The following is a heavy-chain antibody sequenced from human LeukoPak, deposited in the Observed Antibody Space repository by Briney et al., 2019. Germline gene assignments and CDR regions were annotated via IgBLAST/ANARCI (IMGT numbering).Heavy chain of an antibody. D-gene: IGHD5-12*01. CDR3: ARDPNAGSGYSYYYGMDV. Sequence: PGGSLGLSCAASGFTFSSYSMNWVRQAPGKGLEWVSSISSSSSYIHYADSVKGRFTISRDNANNSLYLQMNSLRVEDTAVYYCARDPNAGSGYSYYYGMDVWGKGTTVTVSS. V-gene: IGHV3-21*01. CDR2: ISSSSSYI. CDR1: GFTFSSYS. J-gene: IGHJ6*04.